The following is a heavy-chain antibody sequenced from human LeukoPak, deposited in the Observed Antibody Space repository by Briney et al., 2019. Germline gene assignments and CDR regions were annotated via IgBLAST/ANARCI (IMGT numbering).Heavy chain of an antibody. J-gene: IGHJ4*02. CDR2: ISASGSLT. Sequence: GGSLRLSCAASEFTFSSYAMSWVRQAPGKGLEWVSSISASGSLTYYADSVKGRLTISRDNSKSVLFLQMNSLTVDDTAVYYWAKGWFGVTLHGPLDYWGQGTLVTVSS. V-gene: IGHV3-23*01. CDR3: AKGWFGVTLHGPLDY. CDR1: EFTFSSYA. D-gene: IGHD3-10*01.